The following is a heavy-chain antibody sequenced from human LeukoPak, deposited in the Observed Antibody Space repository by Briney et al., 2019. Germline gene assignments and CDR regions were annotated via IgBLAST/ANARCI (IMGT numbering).Heavy chain of an antibody. CDR1: GYSISSGYY. J-gene: IGHJ4*02. CDR2: IYHSGST. CDR3: ASLVGFLGWFDY. V-gene: IGHV4-38-2*02. D-gene: IGHD3-3*01. Sequence: SETLSLTCTVSGYSISSGYYWGWIRQPPGKGLEWIGSIYHSGSTYYNPSLKSRVTISVDTSKNQFSLKLSSVTAADTAVYYCASLVGFLGWFDYWGQGTLVTVSS.